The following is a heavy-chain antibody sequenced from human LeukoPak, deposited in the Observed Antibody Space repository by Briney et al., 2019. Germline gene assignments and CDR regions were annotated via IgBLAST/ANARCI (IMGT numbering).Heavy chain of an antibody. CDR1: DSFISRYD. CDR2: ISYGGST. J-gene: IGHJ4*02. CDR3: GRVRGWYGGGRLFDY. V-gene: IGHV4-59*12. D-gene: IGHD6-19*01. Sequence: SETQTLLWTLADSFISRYDWSWSQLPPGKVLVMIGNISYGGSTKYSPSFESPVTISVDKSNNQVSLELSSVNAADPAVYFCGRVRGWYGGGRLFDYWGQGTLVTASS.